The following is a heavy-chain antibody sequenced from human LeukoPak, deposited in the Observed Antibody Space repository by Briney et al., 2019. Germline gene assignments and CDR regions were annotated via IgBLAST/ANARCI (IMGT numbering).Heavy chain of an antibody. CDR2: ISPYNGNT. D-gene: IGHD4-17*01. CDR1: GYTFTSYC. J-gene: IGHJ3*02. CDR3: ARDHSYGDYGRGDAFDI. Sequence: APVKVSCKVSGYTFTSYCISRVRQAPGQGLEWMGWISPYNGNTNYAQKLQGRVTMTTDTSTRTAYMELRSLRSDDTAVYYCARDHSYGDYGRGDAFDIWGQGTMVTVSS. V-gene: IGHV1-18*01.